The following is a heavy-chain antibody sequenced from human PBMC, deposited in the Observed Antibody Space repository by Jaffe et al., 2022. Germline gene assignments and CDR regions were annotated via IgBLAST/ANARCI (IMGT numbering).Heavy chain of an antibody. J-gene: IGHJ4*02. CDR1: GFTFSSYG. Sequence: QVQLVESGGGVVQPGGSLRLSCAASGFTFSSYGMHWVRQAPGKGLEWVAFIRYDGSNKYYADSVKGRFTISRDNSKNTLYLQMNSLRAEDTAVYYCAKGLMNRDCTSCQMAVLDYWGQGTLVTVSS. CDR2: IRYDGSNK. CDR3: AKGLMNRDCTSCQMAVLDY. D-gene: IGHD2-2*01. V-gene: IGHV3-30*02.